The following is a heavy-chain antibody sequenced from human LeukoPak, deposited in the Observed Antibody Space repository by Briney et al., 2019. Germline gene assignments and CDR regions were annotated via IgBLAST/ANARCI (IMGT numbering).Heavy chain of an antibody. CDR1: GDSISTYY. CDR2: IYTSGST. D-gene: IGHD3-3*01. V-gene: IGHV4-4*07. Sequence: SETLSLTCTVSGDSISTYYWSWIRQPAGKGLEWIGRIYTSGSTNYNPSLKSRVTISVDTSKNQFSLKLSSVTAADTAVYYCASTNYDFWSGYQPNLNWFDPWGQGTLVTVSS. CDR3: ASTNYDFWSGYQPNLNWFDP. J-gene: IGHJ5*02.